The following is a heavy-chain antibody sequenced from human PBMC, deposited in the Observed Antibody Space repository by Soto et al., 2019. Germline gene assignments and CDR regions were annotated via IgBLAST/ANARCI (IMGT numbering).Heavy chain of an antibody. CDR1: GYTFTSYG. CDR3: ARQRKGAAAGPVDAFDI. D-gene: IGHD6-13*01. CDR2: ISPNSGGT. V-gene: IGHV1-2*02. J-gene: IGHJ3*02. Sequence: ASVKVSCTASGYTFTSYGISWVRQAPGQGLEWMGWISPNSGGTFAAQKFQGRVTMTRDTSVNMAYMELTSLKSDDTAVCYCARQRKGAAAGPVDAFDIWGQGTMVTVS.